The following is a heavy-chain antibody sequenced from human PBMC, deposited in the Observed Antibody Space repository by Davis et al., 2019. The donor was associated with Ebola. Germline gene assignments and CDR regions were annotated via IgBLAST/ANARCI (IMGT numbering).Heavy chain of an antibody. CDR1: GGSISIYY. CDR3: ARDRRDSSGWFLGATFDI. V-gene: IGHV4-4*07. J-gene: IGHJ3*02. D-gene: IGHD6-19*01. CDR2: IYISGST. Sequence: MPSETLSLTCTVSGGSISIYYWTWIRQPAGKGLEWIGRIYISGSTNYNPSLKSRVTMSVDTPKNQFSLKLSSVTAADTAVYYCARDRRDSSGWFLGATFDIWGQGTMVTVSS.